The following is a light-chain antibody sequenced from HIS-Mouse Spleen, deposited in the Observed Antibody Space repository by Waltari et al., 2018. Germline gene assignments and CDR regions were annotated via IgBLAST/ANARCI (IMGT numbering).Light chain of an antibody. CDR2: EDS. Sequence: SYELTQPPSVSVSPGQTARLTCSGDALPKKYSYWYQQKSRQAPVLVIYEDSKRPSGIPERCSGSSSGTMATLTISGAQVEDEADYYCYSTDSSGNHRVFGGGTKLTVL. J-gene: IGLJ2*01. CDR3: YSTDSSGNHRV. CDR1: ALPKKY. V-gene: IGLV3-10*01.